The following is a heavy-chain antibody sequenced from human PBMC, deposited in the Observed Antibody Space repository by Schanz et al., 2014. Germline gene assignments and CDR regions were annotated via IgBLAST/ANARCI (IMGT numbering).Heavy chain of an antibody. CDR2: IIPILGVT. Sequence: QVQLVKSGAEVKKPGSSMKVSCKVSGGTFSSYSITWVRQAPGQGLEWMGRIIPILGVTNYAQKFQGRVTITADKSTSTVYMELSSLRSEDTAIYYCARGNTIFGVVILGWLDPWGQGTLVPVSS. CDR3: ARGNTIFGVVILGWLDP. D-gene: IGHD3-3*01. V-gene: IGHV1-69*04. J-gene: IGHJ5*02. CDR1: GGTFSSYS.